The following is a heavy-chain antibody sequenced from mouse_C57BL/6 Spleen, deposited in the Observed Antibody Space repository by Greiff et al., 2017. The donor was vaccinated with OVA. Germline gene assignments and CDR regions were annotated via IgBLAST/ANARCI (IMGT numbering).Heavy chain of an antibody. J-gene: IGHJ4*01. CDR1: GYTFTSYG. Sequence: VQLQQSGAELARPGASVKLSCKASGYTFTSYGISWVKQRTGQGLEWIGEIYPRSGNTYYNEKFKGKATLTADKSSSTAYMELRSLTSEDSAVYFCARSGYDYHYYAMDYWGQGTSVTVSS. V-gene: IGHV1-81*01. D-gene: IGHD2-4*01. CDR3: ARSGYDYHYYAMDY. CDR2: IYPRSGNT.